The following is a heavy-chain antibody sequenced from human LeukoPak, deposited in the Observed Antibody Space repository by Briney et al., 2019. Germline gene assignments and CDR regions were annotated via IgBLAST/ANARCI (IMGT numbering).Heavy chain of an antibody. J-gene: IGHJ4*02. Sequence: GSLRLSCAASGFTFSSYAMSWVRQAPGKGLEWVSAISGSGGSTYYADSVKGRFTISRDNSKNTLYLQINSLRAEDTAVYYCAKNPVRIAAAGPYYFDYWGQGTLVTVSS. CDR3: AKNPVRIAAAGPYYFDY. D-gene: IGHD6-13*01. CDR1: GFTFSSYA. CDR2: ISGSGGST. V-gene: IGHV3-23*01.